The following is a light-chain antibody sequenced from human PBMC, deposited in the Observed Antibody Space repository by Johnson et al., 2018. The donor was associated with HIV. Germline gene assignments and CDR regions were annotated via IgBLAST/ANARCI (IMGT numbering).Light chain of an antibody. CDR1: SSSIGSNY. V-gene: IGLV1-51*02. J-gene: IGLJ1*01. Sequence: QAVLTQPPSVSAAPGQKVSISCSGNSSSIGSNYVSWYQQLPGAAPKLLIFENNKRPSGIPDRFSGSKSGTSATLGITGLQTGDEADYYCGTWDSSLNAFVFGAGTRVTVL. CDR2: ENN. CDR3: GTWDSSLNAFV.